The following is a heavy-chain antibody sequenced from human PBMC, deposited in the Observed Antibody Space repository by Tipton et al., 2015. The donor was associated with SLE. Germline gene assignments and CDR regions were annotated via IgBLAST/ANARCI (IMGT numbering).Heavy chain of an antibody. D-gene: IGHD6-19*01. CDR1: GYSISSGSY. CDR3: ARARQWLVGDY. CDR2: INYSGNT. J-gene: IGHJ4*02. V-gene: IGHV4-38-2*02. Sequence: LRLSCTVSGYSISSGSYWGWIRQPPGKGLEWIAEINYSGNTNYNPSLKSRFTISIDTSKKHFSLRLTSVTAADTAVYYCARARQWLVGDYWGQGTPVIVSS.